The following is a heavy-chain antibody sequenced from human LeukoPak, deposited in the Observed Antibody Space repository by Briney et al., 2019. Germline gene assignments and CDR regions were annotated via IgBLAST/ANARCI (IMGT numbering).Heavy chain of an antibody. CDR3: ARGTPPSNYFDY. V-gene: IGHV1-69*01. CDR1: GGTFSSYA. Sequence: GSSVKVSCKASGGTFSSYAISWVRQAPGQGLEWMGGNIPIFGTANYAQKFQGRVTITADESTSTAYMELSSLRSEDTAVYYCARGTPPSNYFDYWGQGTLVTVSS. D-gene: IGHD2-15*01. J-gene: IGHJ4*02. CDR2: NIPIFGTA.